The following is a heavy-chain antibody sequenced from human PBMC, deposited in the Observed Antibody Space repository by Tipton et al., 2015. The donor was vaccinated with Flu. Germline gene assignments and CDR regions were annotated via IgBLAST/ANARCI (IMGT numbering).Heavy chain of an antibody. V-gene: IGHV4-31*03. D-gene: IGHD3-10*01. CDR1: GGSISSGGYY. CDR2: IYYSGST. CDR3: ARRHYYGSGKHNYYFDY. J-gene: IGHJ4*02. Sequence: TLSLTCTVSGGSISSGGYYWSWIRQHPGKSLEWIGYIYYSGSTYYNPSLKSRVTISVDTSKNQFSLKLSSVTAADTAVYYCARRHYYGSGKHNYYFDYWGQGTLVTVSS.